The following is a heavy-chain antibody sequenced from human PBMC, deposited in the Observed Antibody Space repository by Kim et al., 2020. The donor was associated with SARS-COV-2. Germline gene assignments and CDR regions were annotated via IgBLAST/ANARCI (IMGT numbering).Heavy chain of an antibody. D-gene: IGHD3-16*02. Sequence: SETLSLTCAVSGGSISSGGYSWSWIRQPPGKGLEWIGYIYHSGSTYYNPSLKSRVTISVDRSKNQFSLKLSSVTAADTAVYYCARVSAEYYYFDYWGQGTLVTVSS. V-gene: IGHV4-30-2*01. CDR3: ARVSAEYYYFDY. CDR2: IYHSGST. J-gene: IGHJ4*02. CDR1: GGSISSGGYS.